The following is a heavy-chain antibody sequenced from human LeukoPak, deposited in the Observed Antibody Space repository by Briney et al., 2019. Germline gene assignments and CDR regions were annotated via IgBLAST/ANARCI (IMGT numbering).Heavy chain of an antibody. V-gene: IGHV3-7*01. CDR1: GFTFSDYW. J-gene: IGHJ4*02. CDR2: IKQEGSEK. CDR3: ASYYYGSGSFYFPFRY. Sequence: GESLRLSCAASGFTFSDYWMSWVRHAPGKGLEWVANIKQEGSEKNYVDSVKGRFTISRDNAKNSLYLQMNSLRAEDTAVYYCASYYYGSGSFYFPFRYWGQGTLVTVSS. D-gene: IGHD3-10*01.